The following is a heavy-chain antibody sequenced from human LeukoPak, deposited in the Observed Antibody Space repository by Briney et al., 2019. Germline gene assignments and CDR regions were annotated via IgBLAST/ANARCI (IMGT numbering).Heavy chain of an antibody. CDR1: GYTFTSYG. Sequence: ASVKVSCKASGYTFTSYGISWVRQAPGRGLEWMGWISAYNGNTNYAQKLQGRVTMTTDTSTSTAYMELRSLRSDDTAVYYCAACGGDCYQDWFDPWGQGTLVTVSS. CDR2: ISAYNGNT. V-gene: IGHV1-18*01. D-gene: IGHD2-21*02. J-gene: IGHJ5*02. CDR3: AACGGDCYQDWFDP.